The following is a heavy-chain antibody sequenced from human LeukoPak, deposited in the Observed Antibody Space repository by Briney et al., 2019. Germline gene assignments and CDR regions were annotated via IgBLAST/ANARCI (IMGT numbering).Heavy chain of an antibody. J-gene: IGHJ6*02. V-gene: IGHV3-23*01. CDR2: ISGSGGST. CDR1: GFTFSSYA. Sequence: GGSLRLSCAASGFTFSSYAMSWVRQAPGKGLEWVSAISGSGGSTYYADSVKGRFTISRDNSKNTLYLLMNSRRAEETAVDYCGAKGGGRVATITTSSYGMAVWGQGTTVTVSS. D-gene: IGHD5-12*01. CDR3: GAKGGGRVATITTSSYGMAV.